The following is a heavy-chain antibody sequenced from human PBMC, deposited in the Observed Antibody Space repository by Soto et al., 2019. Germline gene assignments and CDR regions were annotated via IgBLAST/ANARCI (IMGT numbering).Heavy chain of an antibody. D-gene: IGHD3-9*01. CDR3: AKEHHLRYFACLAD. Sequence: QVQLVESGGGVVQPGRSLRLSCAASGFTFSSYGMHWVRQAPGMGLAWVAVISHDGSNKYYADSVKGRFTISRDNYKNTLYLQMNSLRAEDTAVYYCAKEHHLRYFACLADWGQGTLVTVSS. CDR1: GFTFSSYG. J-gene: IGHJ4*02. CDR2: ISHDGSNK. V-gene: IGHV3-30*18.